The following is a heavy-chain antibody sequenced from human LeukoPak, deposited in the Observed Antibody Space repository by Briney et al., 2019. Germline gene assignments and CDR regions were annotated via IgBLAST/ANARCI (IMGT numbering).Heavy chain of an antibody. V-gene: IGHV4-34*01. CDR2: INHSGST. Sequence: SETLSLTCAVYGGSFSGYYWSWIRQPPGKGLEWIGEINHSGSTNYNPSLKSRVTISVDTSKNQFSLKLSSVTAADTAVHYCARQVTPLYGMDVWGQGTTVTVSS. CDR3: ARQVTPLYGMDV. D-gene: IGHD2-21*02. CDR1: GGSFSGYY. J-gene: IGHJ6*02.